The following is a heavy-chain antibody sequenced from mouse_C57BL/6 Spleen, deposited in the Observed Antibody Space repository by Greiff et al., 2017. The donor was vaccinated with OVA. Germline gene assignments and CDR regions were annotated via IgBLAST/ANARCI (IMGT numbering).Heavy chain of an antibody. CDR1: GYTFTEYT. D-gene: IGHD2-1*01. V-gene: IGHV1-62-2*01. Sequence: QVQLKESGAELVKPGASVKLSCKASGYTFTEYTIHWVKQRSGQGLEWIGWFYPGSGSIKYNEKFKDKATLTADKSSSTVYMELSRLTSEDSAVYFCARHGEGIYYGNYAWFAYWGQGTLVTVSA. CDR2: FYPGSGSI. J-gene: IGHJ3*01. CDR3: ARHGEGIYYGNYAWFAY.